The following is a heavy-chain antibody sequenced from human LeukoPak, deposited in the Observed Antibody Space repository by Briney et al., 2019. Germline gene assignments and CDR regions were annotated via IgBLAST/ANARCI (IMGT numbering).Heavy chain of an antibody. CDR2: IYPGDSDT. CDR1: GYSFTSYW. D-gene: IGHD3-22*01. Sequence: GESLKISCKGSGYSFTSYWIGWVRQMPGKGLEWMGIIYPGDSDTRYSPSFQGQVTIPADKSISTAYLQWSSLKASDTAMYYCARRYYYDSSGYYWFDPWGQGTLVTVSS. CDR3: ARRYYYDSSGYYWFDP. V-gene: IGHV5-51*01. J-gene: IGHJ5*02.